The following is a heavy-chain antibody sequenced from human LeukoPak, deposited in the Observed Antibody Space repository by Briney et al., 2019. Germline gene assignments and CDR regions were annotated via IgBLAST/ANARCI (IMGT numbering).Heavy chain of an antibody. Sequence: PGRSLRLSCAASGFPFSSYGMHWVRQAPGKGLEWVAVISYDESNKYYADSVKGRFTISRDNSKNTLYLQMNSLRAEDTAVYYCARDGRLRLGELSLYFKGDYWGQGTLVTVSS. D-gene: IGHD3-16*02. V-gene: IGHV3-30*03. CDR3: ARDGRLRLGELSLYFKGDY. J-gene: IGHJ4*02. CDR1: GFPFSSYG. CDR2: ISYDESNK.